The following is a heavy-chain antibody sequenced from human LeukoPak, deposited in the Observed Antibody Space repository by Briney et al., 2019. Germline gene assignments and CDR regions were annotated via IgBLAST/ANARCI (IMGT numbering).Heavy chain of an antibody. Sequence: GGSLRLSRAASGFTFSSYGMSWVRQAPGKGLEWVSAISGSGGSTYYADSVKGRFTVSRDNSKNTLYLQMNSLRAEDTAVYYCAKSRGGHDFWGMAYYFDYWGQGTLVTVSS. V-gene: IGHV3-23*01. CDR1: GFTFSSYG. D-gene: IGHD3-3*01. J-gene: IGHJ4*02. CDR2: ISGSGGST. CDR3: AKSRGGHDFWGMAYYFDY.